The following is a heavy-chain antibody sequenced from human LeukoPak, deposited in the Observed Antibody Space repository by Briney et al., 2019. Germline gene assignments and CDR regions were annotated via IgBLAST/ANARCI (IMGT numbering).Heavy chain of an antibody. V-gene: IGHV3-15*01. CDR3: TTDPRD. CDR2: VKTKPESGTA. J-gene: IGHJ4*02. Sequence: GGSLRLSCAASGFTFSRTWMSWVRQAPGKGLEWVGRVKTKPESGTADYAARLKGRFTISRYDSKDTLYLQINSLKPEDTAMYYCTTDPRDWGQGTLVTVSS. CDR1: GFTFSRTW.